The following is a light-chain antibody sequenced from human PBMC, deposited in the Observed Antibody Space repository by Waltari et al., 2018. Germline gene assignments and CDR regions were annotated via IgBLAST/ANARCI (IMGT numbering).Light chain of an antibody. CDR3: QQYYNTPFT. CDR1: QSVLYSSNNNTY. V-gene: IGKV4-1*01. Sequence: DIVMTQSPDSLAVSLGERATINCKSSQSVLYSSNNNTYLAWYQQKAGQPPKVLIYWASTRESGVPDRFSGSGSGTDFTLTISSLQAEDVALYYCQQYYNTPFTFGPGTKVDIK. CDR2: WAS. J-gene: IGKJ3*01.